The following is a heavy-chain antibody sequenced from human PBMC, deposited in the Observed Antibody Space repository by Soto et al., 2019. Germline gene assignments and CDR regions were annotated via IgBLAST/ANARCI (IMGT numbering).Heavy chain of an antibody. V-gene: IGHV3-74*01. CDR3: AREDIVVVPAAHQRNYYYYYGMDV. CDR1: GFTFSSYW. Sequence: LRLSCAASGFTFSSYWMHWVRQAPGKGLVWVSRINSDGSSTSYADSVKGRFTISRDNAKNTLYLQMNSLRAEDTAVYYCAREDIVVVPAAHQRNYYYYYGMDVWGQGTTVTVSS. J-gene: IGHJ6*02. D-gene: IGHD2-2*01. CDR2: INSDGSST.